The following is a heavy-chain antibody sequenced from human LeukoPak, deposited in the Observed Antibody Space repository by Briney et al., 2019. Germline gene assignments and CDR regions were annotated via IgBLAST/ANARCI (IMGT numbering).Heavy chain of an antibody. CDR3: AKDISFSIAVAGTGDRYFDY. Sequence: GGSLRLSCAASGFTFNSYEMKGVREAPGKGLEWVSYISSSGSTIYYADSVKGRFTISRDHAKNSLYLQMNSRRAEDTALYYCAKDISFSIAVAGTGDRYFDYWGQGTLVTVSS. V-gene: IGHV3-48*03. CDR1: GFTFNSYE. CDR2: ISSSGSTI. J-gene: IGHJ4*02. D-gene: IGHD6-19*01.